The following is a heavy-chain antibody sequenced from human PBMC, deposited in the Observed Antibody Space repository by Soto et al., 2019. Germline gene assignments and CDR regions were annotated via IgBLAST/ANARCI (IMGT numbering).Heavy chain of an antibody. Sequence: SETLSLTCTVSGGSISNSNYYWGWIRQPPGKGLEWIGSIYYSGSTYYTPSLKSRVTISVDTSKNQFSLKLSSVTAADTAVYYCARQGPSYGDYAYYWGQGTLVTVSS. J-gene: IGHJ4*02. D-gene: IGHD4-17*01. CDR1: GGSISNSNYY. CDR3: ARQGPSYGDYAYY. V-gene: IGHV4-39*01. CDR2: IYYSGST.